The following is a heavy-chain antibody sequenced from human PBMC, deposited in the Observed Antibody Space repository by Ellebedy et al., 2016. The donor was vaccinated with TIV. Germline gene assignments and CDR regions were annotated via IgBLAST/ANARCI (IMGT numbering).Heavy chain of an antibody. CDR1: GYTFTSFY. Sequence: ASVKVSCKASGYTFTSFYIHWVRQPPGQGLEWMGWINPGSGATSYAPKFQGGVAMTRDTSISTAHMELSSLRPDDTAVYFCARVRTGTSGMDVWGLGTPVTVSS. D-gene: IGHD7-27*01. J-gene: IGHJ6*02. V-gene: IGHV1-2*02. CDR3: ARVRTGTSGMDV. CDR2: INPGSGAT.